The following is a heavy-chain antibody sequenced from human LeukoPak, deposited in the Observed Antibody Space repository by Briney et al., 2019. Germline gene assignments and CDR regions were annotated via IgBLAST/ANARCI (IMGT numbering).Heavy chain of an antibody. J-gene: IGHJ4*02. V-gene: IGHV3-43D*03. CDR2: ISWDGGST. CDR3: AKDGGAYSGSRNYFDY. D-gene: IGHD1-26*01. Sequence: PGGSLRLSCAASGFTFDDYAMHWVRQAPGKGLEWVSLISWDGGSTYYADSVKGRFTISRDNSKNSLYLQMNSLRAEDTALYYCAKDGGAYSGSRNYFDYWGQGTLVTVSS. CDR1: GFTFDDYA.